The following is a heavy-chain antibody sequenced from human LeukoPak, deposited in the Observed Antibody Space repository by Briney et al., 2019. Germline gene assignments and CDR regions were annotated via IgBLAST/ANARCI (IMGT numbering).Heavy chain of an antibody. CDR2: ISYDGSNK. Sequence: GGSLRLSCAASGFTFSSYDMHWVRQAPGKGLEGVAGISYDGSNKYYADSVKGRFTISRDNSKNTLDLQMTSLRAEDTAVYYCAKHAAAAGHGMDVWGQGTTVTVSS. CDR3: AKHAAAAGHGMDV. CDR1: GFTFSSYD. D-gene: IGHD6-13*01. V-gene: IGHV3-30*18. J-gene: IGHJ6*02.